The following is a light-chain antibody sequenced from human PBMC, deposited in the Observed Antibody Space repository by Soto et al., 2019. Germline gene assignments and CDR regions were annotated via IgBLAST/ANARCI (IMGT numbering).Light chain of an antibody. Sequence: QSVLTQPASVSGSPGQSITISCTGTSSDVGGYNYVSWYQQHPGKAPKFMIYDVSNRPSGVSNRFSGSKSDNTASPTISGLQAEDEADYYCSSYTTSNTRQIVFGTGTKVTVL. CDR1: SSDVGGYNY. J-gene: IGLJ1*01. CDR2: DVS. CDR3: SSYTTSNTRQIV. V-gene: IGLV2-14*01.